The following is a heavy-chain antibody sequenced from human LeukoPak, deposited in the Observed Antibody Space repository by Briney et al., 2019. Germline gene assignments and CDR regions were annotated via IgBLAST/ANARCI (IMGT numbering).Heavy chain of an antibody. CDR1: GGSVSSDNYY. CDR3: ARDRHGYNSNEY. CDR2: IYCSGST. D-gene: IGHD5-24*01. Sequence: PSETLSLTCTVSGGSVSSDNYYWSWIRQPPGKGLEWIGYIYCSGSTYYNPSLESRVSISVDTSKDQFSMKLTSATAADTAVYYCARDRHGYNSNEYWGQGALVTVSS. V-gene: IGHV4-61*01. J-gene: IGHJ4*02.